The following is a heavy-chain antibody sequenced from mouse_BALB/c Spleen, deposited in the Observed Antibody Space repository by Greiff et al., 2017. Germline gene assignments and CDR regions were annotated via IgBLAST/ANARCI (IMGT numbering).Heavy chain of an antibody. CDR3: ARSEDYYAMDY. V-gene: IGHV1-4*01. J-gene: IGHJ4*01. CDR2: INPSSGYT. CDR1: GYTFTSYT. Sequence: VQLHQSGAELARPGASVKMSCKASGYTFTSYTMHWVKQRPGQGLEWIGYINPSSGYTNYNQKFKDKATLTADKSSSTAYMQLSSLTSEDSAVYYCARSEDYYAMDYWGQGTSVTVSS.